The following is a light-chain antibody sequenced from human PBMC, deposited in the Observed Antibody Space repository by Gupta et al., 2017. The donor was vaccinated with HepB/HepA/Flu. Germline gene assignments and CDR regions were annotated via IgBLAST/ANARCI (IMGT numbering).Light chain of an antibody. V-gene: IGKV1-39*01. CDR3: QQSYTAPLT. CDR1: QSIISY. Sequence: DIQMTQSPSSLSASVGARVTITCRASQSIISYLNWYQQKLGKAPNLLIYAASSVQSGVPSRFSGSGSGTDFALTISSLQPEDFATYYCQQSYTAPLTFGGGTKVEIK. J-gene: IGKJ4*01. CDR2: AAS.